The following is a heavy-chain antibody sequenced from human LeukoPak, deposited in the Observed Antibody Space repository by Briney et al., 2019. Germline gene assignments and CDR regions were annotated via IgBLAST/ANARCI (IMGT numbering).Heavy chain of an antibody. CDR2: ISWNSGSI. CDR1: GFTFDDYA. Sequence: GGSLRLSCAASGFTFDDYAMHWVRQAPGKGLEWVSGISWNSGSIGYADSVKGRFTISRDNAKNSLYLQMNRLRAEDMALYYCPKDSGYSGYDYDAFDIWGQGTMVTVSS. V-gene: IGHV3-9*03. J-gene: IGHJ3*02. D-gene: IGHD5-12*01. CDR3: PKDSGYSGYDYDAFDI.